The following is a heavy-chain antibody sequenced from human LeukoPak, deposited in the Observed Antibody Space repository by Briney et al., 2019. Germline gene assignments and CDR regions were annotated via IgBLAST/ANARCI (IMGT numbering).Heavy chain of an antibody. CDR3: ARMNYDILTGYYLRAFDV. Sequence: GGSLRLSCAASKFTFSNYGMHWVRQAPGKGLEWVAVISSDGSNKYYADSVKGRFTISRDNSKNTLYLQMNSLRAEDTAVYYCARMNYDILTGYYLRAFDVWGQGTMVTVSS. J-gene: IGHJ3*01. V-gene: IGHV3-30*03. CDR1: KFTFSNYG. CDR2: ISSDGSNK. D-gene: IGHD3-9*01.